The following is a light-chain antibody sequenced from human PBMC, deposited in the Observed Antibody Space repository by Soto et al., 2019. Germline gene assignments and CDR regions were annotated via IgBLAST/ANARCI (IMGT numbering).Light chain of an antibody. V-gene: IGKV3-20*01. CDR2: DAS. Sequence: EVVLTQSPGTLSLSPGERATLSCRASQSVSSNFLAWYQHKPGQAPRLLIYDASISATGIPDRFSGSGSGTAFTLTITRLEPEDFAVFYCQQYGDSPFTFGPGTKVDIK. CDR3: QQYGDSPFT. CDR1: QSVSSNF. J-gene: IGKJ3*01.